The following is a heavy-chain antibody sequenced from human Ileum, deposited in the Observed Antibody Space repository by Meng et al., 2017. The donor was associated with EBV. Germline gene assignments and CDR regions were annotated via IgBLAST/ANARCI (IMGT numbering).Heavy chain of an antibody. J-gene: IGHJ5*02. D-gene: IGHD6-13*01. CDR2: INHSGST. CDR1: GGSFSGYY. CDR3: ATQGSMVSWHSLDWFGP. V-gene: IGHV4-34*01. Sequence: QVQLQQWGAGLLKPSETLSLTCAVHGGSFSGYYWSWIRQPPGKGLEWIGEINHSGSTNYNPSLKSRVTISVDTSKNQFSLKLSSVTAADTAVYYCATQGSMVSWHSLDWFGPWGQGTLVTVSS.